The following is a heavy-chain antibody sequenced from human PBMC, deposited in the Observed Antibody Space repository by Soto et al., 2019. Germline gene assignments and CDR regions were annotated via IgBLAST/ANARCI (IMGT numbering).Heavy chain of an antibody. Sequence: QVQLVQSGAEVKKPGSSVKVSCKASGGTFNTFSISWVRQAPGQGLEWVGSFIPIFLTGDYSEKFQDRVTLAADESSGTAYMELRSLRSEDTAVYYCAVRIPADGTFDFWGQGTPITVS. CDR3: AVRIPADGTFDF. CDR2: FIPIFLTG. D-gene: IGHD6-13*01. J-gene: IGHJ4*02. CDR1: GGTFNTFS. V-gene: IGHV1-69*18.